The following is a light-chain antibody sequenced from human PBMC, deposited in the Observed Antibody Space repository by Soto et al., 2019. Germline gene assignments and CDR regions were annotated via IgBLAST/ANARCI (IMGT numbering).Light chain of an antibody. J-gene: IGLJ3*02. CDR1: SSDVGGYNY. CDR3: CSYAGSYTLV. CDR2: DVT. V-gene: IGLV2-11*01. Sequence: QSVLTQPSSVSGSPGQSVTISCTGTSSDVGGYNYVSWYQQHPGKAPKLMIYDVTKRPSGVTDRFSGSKSGNTASLTISGLQAEDEADYYCCSYAGSYTLVFGGGTKLTVL.